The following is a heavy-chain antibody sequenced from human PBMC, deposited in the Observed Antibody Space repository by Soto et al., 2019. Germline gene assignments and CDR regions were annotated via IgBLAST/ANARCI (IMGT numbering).Heavy chain of an antibody. Sequence: SETLSLTCAVYGGSFSGYYWSWIRQHPGKGLEWIGYIYYSGSTYYNPSLKSRVTISVDTSKNQFSLKLSSVTAADTAVYYCARDRPLSSSWYRVPEDYYYYYGMDVWGQGTTVTVSS. CDR3: ARDRPLSSSWYRVPEDYYYYYGMDV. J-gene: IGHJ6*02. V-gene: IGHV4-31*11. CDR1: GGSFSGYY. D-gene: IGHD6-13*01. CDR2: IYYSGST.